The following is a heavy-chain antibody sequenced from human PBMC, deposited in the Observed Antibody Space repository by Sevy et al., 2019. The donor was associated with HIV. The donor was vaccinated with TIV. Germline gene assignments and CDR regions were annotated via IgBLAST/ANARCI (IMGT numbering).Heavy chain of an antibody. J-gene: IGHJ3*02. D-gene: IGHD2-21*01. CDR1: GGSISSYY. Sequence: SETLSLTCTVSGGSISSYYWNWIRQSPGKGLEWIGYIYYRGSTNYNPSLKSRVTISIDTSKNQFSLNLTSVSAADTAAYYCERGLYCGAESPHFDIWGQGTMVTVSS. V-gene: IGHV4-59*01. CDR2: IYYRGST. CDR3: ERGLYCGAESPHFDI.